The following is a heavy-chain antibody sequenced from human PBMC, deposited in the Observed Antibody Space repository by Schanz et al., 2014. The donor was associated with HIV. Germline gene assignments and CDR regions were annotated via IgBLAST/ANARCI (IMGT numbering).Heavy chain of an antibody. J-gene: IGHJ6*03. Sequence: QVQLVESGGGVVQPGRGVRVEGVASGFSFDSFGMQWVCQAPGKGLEWVAVISYDGVNKHFADSVKGRFTISRDNSKNTLYLQVKRLRTEDTXXYFCAKDGNLYDSRYRGKGNYYHSFSMYFSAQGTTVTVS. CDR1: GFSFDSFG. V-gene: IGHV3-30*18. D-gene: IGHD3-22*01. CDR3: AKDGNLYDSRYRGKGNYYHSFSMYF. CDR2: ISYDGVNK.